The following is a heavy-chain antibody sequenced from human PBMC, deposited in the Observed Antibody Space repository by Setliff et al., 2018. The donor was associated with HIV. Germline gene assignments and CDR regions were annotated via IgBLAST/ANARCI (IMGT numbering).Heavy chain of an antibody. V-gene: IGHV3-49*03. D-gene: IGHD3-10*01. J-gene: IGHJ4*02. Sequence: LSLTCAVYGGSFSGYYWSWIRQPPGKGLEWVGLMRTEAYGGTTEYAASVKGRFIISRDNSKNIAYLQMNSLRIEDTAVYFCATGPDVLLWFGEQIWGQGTLVTVSS. CDR2: MRTEAYGGTT. CDR3: ATGPDVLLWFGEQI. CDR1: GGSFSGYY.